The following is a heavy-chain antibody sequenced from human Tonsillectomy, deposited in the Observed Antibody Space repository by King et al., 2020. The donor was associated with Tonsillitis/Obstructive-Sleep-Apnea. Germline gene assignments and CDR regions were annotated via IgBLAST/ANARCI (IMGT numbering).Heavy chain of an antibody. CDR3: ASDLGSSSGRQFDY. CDR1: GFTFSSYA. D-gene: IGHD3-22*01. V-gene: IGHV3-30*04. J-gene: IGHJ4*02. Sequence: VQLVESGGGVVQPGRSLRLSCAASGFTFSSYAMHWVRQAPGKGLEWVAVISYDGSNKYYADSVKGRFTISRDNSKNTLYLQRNSLRAEDTAVYYCASDLGSSSGRQFDYWGQGTLVPVS. CDR2: ISYDGSNK.